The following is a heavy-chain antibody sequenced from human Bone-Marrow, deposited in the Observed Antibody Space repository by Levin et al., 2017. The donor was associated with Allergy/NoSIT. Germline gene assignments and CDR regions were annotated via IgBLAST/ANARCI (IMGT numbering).Heavy chain of an antibody. Sequence: SVKVSCKASGGTFSSYAISWVRQAPGQGLEWMGRIIPILGIANYAQKFQGRVTITADKSTSTAYMELSSLRSEDTAVYYCARDEGYRQLWLRGPLAFDIWGQGTMVTVSS. J-gene: IGHJ3*02. V-gene: IGHV1-69*04. D-gene: IGHD5-18*01. CDR2: IIPILGIA. CDR3: ARDEGYRQLWLRGPLAFDI. CDR1: GGTFSSYA.